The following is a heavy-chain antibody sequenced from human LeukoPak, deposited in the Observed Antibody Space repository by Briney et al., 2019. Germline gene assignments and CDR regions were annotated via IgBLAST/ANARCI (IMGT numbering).Heavy chain of an antibody. V-gene: IGHV3-30-3*01. CDR1: GFTFSSYA. CDR2: ISYDGSNK. Sequence: GRSLRLSCAASGFTFSSYAMHWVRQAPGKGLEWVAVISYDGSNKYYADSVKGRFTISRDNSKNTLYLQMNSLRAEDTAVYYCARGGGELRLFDYWGQGTLVTASS. D-gene: IGHD1-26*01. CDR3: ARGGGELRLFDY. J-gene: IGHJ4*02.